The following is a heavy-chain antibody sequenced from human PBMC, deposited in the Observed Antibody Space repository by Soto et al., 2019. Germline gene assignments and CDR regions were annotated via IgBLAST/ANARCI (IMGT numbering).Heavy chain of an antibody. CDR2: IYYSGST. Sequence: LSLTCTVSGGSISSGDYYWSWIRQPPGKGLEWIGYIYYSGSTYYNPSLKSRVTISVDTSKNQFSLKLSSVTAADTAVYYCARGIVLTGYVIPGWFDPWGQGTLVTVSS. D-gene: IGHD2-8*01. CDR1: GGSISSGDYY. CDR3: ARGIVLTGYVIPGWFDP. V-gene: IGHV4-30-4*01. J-gene: IGHJ5*02.